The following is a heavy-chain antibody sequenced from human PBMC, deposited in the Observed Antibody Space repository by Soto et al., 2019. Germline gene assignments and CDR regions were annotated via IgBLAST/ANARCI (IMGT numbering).Heavy chain of an antibody. CDR2: IYYSGST. D-gene: IGHD2-21*02. J-gene: IGHJ4*02. Sequence: LSLTCTVSGGSVSSGSYYWSWIRQPPGKGLEWIGYIYYSGSTNYNPSLKSRVTISVDTSKNQFSLKLSSVTAADTAVYYCAIYVAYCGGDCYLGSFDYWGQGTLVTVSS. CDR1: GGSVSSGSYY. V-gene: IGHV4-61*01. CDR3: AIYVAYCGGDCYLGSFDY.